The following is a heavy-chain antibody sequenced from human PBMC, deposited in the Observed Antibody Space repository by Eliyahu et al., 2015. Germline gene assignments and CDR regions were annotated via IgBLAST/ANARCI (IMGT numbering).Heavy chain of an antibody. D-gene: IGHD6-19*01. CDR1: GYTXTGYY. CDR2: INPNSGGT. Sequence: QVQLVQSGAEVKKPGASVTVSCKXSGYTXTGYYMXXXXQAPGQGLEWMGWINPNSGGTNYAQKFQGWVTMTRDTSISTAYMELSRLRSDDTAVYYCARSSIAVAYSFDYWGQGTLVTVSS. V-gene: IGHV1-2*04. J-gene: IGHJ4*02. CDR3: ARSSIAVAYSFDY.